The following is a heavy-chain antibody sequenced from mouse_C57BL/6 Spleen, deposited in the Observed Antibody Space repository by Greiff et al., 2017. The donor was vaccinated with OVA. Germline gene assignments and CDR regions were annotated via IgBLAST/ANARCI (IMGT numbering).Heavy chain of an antibody. D-gene: IGHD1-1*01. Sequence: KQRTGQGLEWIGEIYPRSGNTYYNEKFKGKATLTADKSSSTAYMELRSLTSEDSAVYFCAKTTVVANNDYWGQGTTLTVSS. V-gene: IGHV1-81*01. CDR2: IYPRSGNT. CDR3: AKTTVVANNDY. J-gene: IGHJ2*01.